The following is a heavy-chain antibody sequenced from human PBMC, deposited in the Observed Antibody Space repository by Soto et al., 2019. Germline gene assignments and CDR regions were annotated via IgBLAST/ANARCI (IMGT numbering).Heavy chain of an antibody. CDR1: GFSLNSNGMC. D-gene: IGHD7-27*01. CDR3: ARTSALPLGYPHGMDV. CDR2: IDWDDDK. Sequence: SGPTLVNPTQTLTLTCTFPGFSLNSNGMCVNWIRQRPGKALEWLALIDWDDDKYYSTSLKTRPTISRDTSKNQVVLTMTNMDPVDTATYYCARTSALPLGYPHGMDVWGQGTTVTVSS. J-gene: IGHJ6*02. V-gene: IGHV2-70*13.